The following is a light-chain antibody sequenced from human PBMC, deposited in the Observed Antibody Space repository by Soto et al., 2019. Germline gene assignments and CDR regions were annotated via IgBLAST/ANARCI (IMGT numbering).Light chain of an antibody. CDR3: QQYNNWPWT. V-gene: IGKV3-15*01. CDR2: GAS. J-gene: IGKJ1*01. CDR1: QSVSSN. Sequence: EIVMTQSPATLALSPGQRAPLSCMASQSVSSNLAWYQQKPGQAPRLLIYGASTRATGIPARYSGSGSGTEFTLTISSLQSEDFAVYYCQQYNNWPWTFGQGTKVEIK.